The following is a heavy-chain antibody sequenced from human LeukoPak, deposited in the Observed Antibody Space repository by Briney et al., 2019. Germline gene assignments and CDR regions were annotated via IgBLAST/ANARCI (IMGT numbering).Heavy chain of an antibody. Sequence: LLKVSCKAAGGTFSSYAVGWVRQAPGEGLQWMGRILPILGIATYAQKFQGRVTITADKSTSTAYMELSSLRSEDTAVYYCARDYYGSGSYHNFDYWGQGTLVTVSS. D-gene: IGHD3-10*01. CDR1: GGTFSSYA. J-gene: IGHJ4*02. CDR2: ILPILGIA. CDR3: ARDYYGSGSYHNFDY. V-gene: IGHV1-69*04.